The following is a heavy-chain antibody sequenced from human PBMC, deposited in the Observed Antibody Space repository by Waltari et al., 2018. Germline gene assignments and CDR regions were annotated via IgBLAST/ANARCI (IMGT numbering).Heavy chain of an antibody. J-gene: IGHJ4*01. CDR1: GFTFNNYW. D-gene: IGHD6-19*01. Sequence: EVQLVESGGGLVQPGGSLRLSCAASGFTFNNYWMTWVRQAPGKGLGLVANIKQDASEKYYVDSVKGRFTISRDNTKNSLYLQMNSLRAEDTAVYYCAASVGVAPNYWGHGTLVTVSS. CDR2: IKQDASEK. V-gene: IGHV3-7*01. CDR3: AASVGVAPNY.